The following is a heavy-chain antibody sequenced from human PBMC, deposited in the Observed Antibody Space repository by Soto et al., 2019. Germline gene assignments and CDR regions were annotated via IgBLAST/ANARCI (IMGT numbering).Heavy chain of an antibody. CDR2: VFDSEST. J-gene: IGHJ6*02. D-gene: IGHD2-15*01. V-gene: IGHV4-30-2*01. Sequence: SETLSLTCVVTRGSVNSGGYSWTWIRQPPGKALEWIGFVFDSESTYYNPSLKGRVTISVEKSKNQFSLTLTSATAADTAVYYCARERRYCSGGTWSDGLDVWGQGTTVTVSS. CDR1: RGSVNSGGYS. CDR3: ARERRYCSGGTWSDGLDV.